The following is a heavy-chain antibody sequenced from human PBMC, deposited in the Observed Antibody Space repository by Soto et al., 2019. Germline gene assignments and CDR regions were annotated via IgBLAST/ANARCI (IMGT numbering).Heavy chain of an antibody. CDR1: GFTFSSYS. V-gene: IGHV3-21*01. CDR2: ISSSRSYI. CDR3: ARDQSSGWYADAFDI. Sequence: VQLVESGGGLVKPGGSLRLSCAASGFTFSSYSMNWVRQAPGKGLEWVSSISSSRSYIYYADSVKGRFTISRDNAKNSLYLQMNSLRAEDTAVYYCARDQSSGWYADAFDIWGQGTMVTVSS. J-gene: IGHJ3*02. D-gene: IGHD6-19*01.